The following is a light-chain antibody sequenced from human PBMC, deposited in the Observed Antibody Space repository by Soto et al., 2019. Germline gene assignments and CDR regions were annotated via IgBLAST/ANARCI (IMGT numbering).Light chain of an antibody. CDR2: SAS. V-gene: IGKV3-20*01. Sequence: EVVLTQSPGTLSLSPGERATLSCRASQSISSSYLAWYQQKPGQAPRLLIYSASSRATGIPDRFSGIGSGTDFTLTISRLEPEDFAVYYCQQYGSSRTFGQGTKVEFK. CDR3: QQYGSSRT. CDR1: QSISSSY. J-gene: IGKJ1*01.